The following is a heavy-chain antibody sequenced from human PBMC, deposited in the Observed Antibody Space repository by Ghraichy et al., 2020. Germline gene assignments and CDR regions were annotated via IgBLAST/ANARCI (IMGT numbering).Heavy chain of an antibody. D-gene: IGHD6-13*01. CDR2: INHSGST. J-gene: IGHJ3*01. Sequence: SETLSPTCAVFGGSFSDYFWSWIRQPPGKGLEWTGEINHSGSTKYNPSLKSRVTISVDTSKNQFSLKLNSVIAADTAVYYCARYSSNSYDDAFDSWGRGTLVTVSS. CDR1: GGSFSDYF. V-gene: IGHV4-34*01. CDR3: ARYSSNSYDDAFDS.